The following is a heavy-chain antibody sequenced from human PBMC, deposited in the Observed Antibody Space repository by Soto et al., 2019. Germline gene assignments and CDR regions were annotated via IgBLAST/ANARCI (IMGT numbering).Heavy chain of an antibody. D-gene: IGHD6-19*01. CDR1: GYTFTSYY. CDR2: INPSGGST. Sequence: ASVKVSCKASGYTFTSYYMHWVRQAPGQGLEWTGIINPSGGSTSYAQKFQGRVTMTRDTSTSTVYMELSRLRSDDTAVYYCATTRIAVAGWWFDPWGQGTLVTVSS. J-gene: IGHJ5*02. CDR3: ATTRIAVAGWWFDP. V-gene: IGHV1-46*01.